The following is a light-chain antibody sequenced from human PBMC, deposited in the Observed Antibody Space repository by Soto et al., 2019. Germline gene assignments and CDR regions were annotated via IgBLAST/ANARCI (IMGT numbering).Light chain of an antibody. CDR2: DAS. V-gene: IGKV3-11*01. Sequence: VMTQSPATLSLSPGERATLSCRASQSVFRSLAWYQQRPGQAPRLLISDASNRATGVPARFSGSGSGTDFTLTISSLEPEDFAVYYCQQRNILPLTFGGGTRWIS. CDR3: QQRNILPLT. CDR1: QSVFRS. J-gene: IGKJ4*01.